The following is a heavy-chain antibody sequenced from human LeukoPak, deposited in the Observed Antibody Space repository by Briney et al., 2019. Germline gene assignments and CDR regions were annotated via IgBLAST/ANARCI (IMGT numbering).Heavy chain of an antibody. CDR1: GGSISSGDYY. Sequence: SETLSLTCTVSGGSISSGDYYWSWIRQPPGKGLEWIGYIFYSGSTYYNPSLKSRVTMSVDTSKNQFSLRLSSVTAADTAVFFCARGTNGSGNYYYFDYWGQGTLVTVSS. J-gene: IGHJ4*02. V-gene: IGHV4-30-4*01. D-gene: IGHD3-10*01. CDR2: IFYSGST. CDR3: ARGTNGSGNYYYFDY.